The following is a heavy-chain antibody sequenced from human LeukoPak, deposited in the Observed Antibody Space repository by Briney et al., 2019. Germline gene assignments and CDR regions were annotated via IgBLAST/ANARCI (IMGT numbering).Heavy chain of an antibody. Sequence: SETLSLTCTVSGGSISSSSYYWGWIRQPPGKGLEWIGSIYYSGSTYYNPSLKSRVTISVDTSKNQFSLKLSSVTAADTAVYYCARGAAAAGTFRIYYYYYYMDVWGKGTTVTISS. D-gene: IGHD6-13*01. CDR2: IYYSGST. J-gene: IGHJ6*03. CDR3: ARGAAAAGTFRIYYYYYYMDV. V-gene: IGHV4-39*07. CDR1: GGSISSSSYY.